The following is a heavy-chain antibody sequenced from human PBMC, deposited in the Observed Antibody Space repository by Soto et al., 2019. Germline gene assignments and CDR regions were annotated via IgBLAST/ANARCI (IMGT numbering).Heavy chain of an antibody. D-gene: IGHD6-13*01. CDR2: IWYDGSNK. V-gene: IGHV3-33*01. CDR3: ARWGIAAGDY. CDR1: GFTFSSYG. Sequence: QVQLVESGGGVVQSGRSLRLSCAASGFTFSSYGMHWVRQAPGKGLEWVAVIWYDGSNKYYADSVKGRFTISRDNSKNTLYLQMNSLRAEDTAVYYCARWGIAAGDYWGQGTLVTVSS. J-gene: IGHJ4*02.